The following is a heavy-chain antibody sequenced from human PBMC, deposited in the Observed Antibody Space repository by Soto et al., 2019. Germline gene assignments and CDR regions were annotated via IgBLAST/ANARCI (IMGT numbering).Heavy chain of an antibody. CDR2: INESGST. J-gene: IGHJ6*03. CDR1: GGSFSGYY. V-gene: IGHV4-34*01. Sequence: QVQLQQWGAGLLKPSETLSLTCAVYGGSFSGYYWNWIRQPPGKGLEWIGEINESGSTKYNPSLKSRVTISVDTTKNQFSLKLSSVTAADRAVYYCARGLILWYGELSRRGDHYSYMDVWGKGTTVTVSS. CDR3: ARGLILWYGELSRRGDHYSYMDV. D-gene: IGHD3-10*01.